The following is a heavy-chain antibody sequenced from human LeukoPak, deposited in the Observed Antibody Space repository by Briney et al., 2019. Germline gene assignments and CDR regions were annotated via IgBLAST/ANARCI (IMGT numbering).Heavy chain of an antibody. J-gene: IGHJ4*02. D-gene: IGHD3-3*01. CDR3: ARGTTTPYYDFWSGYYTGFDY. CDR2: ISSSGSTI. CDR1: GFTFSSYE. Sequence: PGGSLRLSCAASGFTFSSYEMNWVRQAPGKGLEWVSYISSSGSTIYYADSVKGRFTISRDNAKNSLYLQMNSLRAEDTAVYYCARGTTTPYYDFWSGYYTGFDYWGQGTLVTVSS. V-gene: IGHV3-48*03.